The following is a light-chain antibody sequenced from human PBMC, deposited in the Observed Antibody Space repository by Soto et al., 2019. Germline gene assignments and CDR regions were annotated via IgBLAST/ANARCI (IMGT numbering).Light chain of an antibody. J-gene: IGLJ1*01. V-gene: IGLV2-23*01. CDR1: SSDVGTYNL. CDR3: CSYSGGSTRYV. CDR2: EGS. Sequence: QSALTQPASVSGSPGQSITISCTGTSSDVGTYNLVSWYQQHPGKAPKLMIYEGSKRPSGVSYRFSGSKSGNTASLTISGLQAEDEADYYCCSYSGGSTRYVFGTGTRSPS.